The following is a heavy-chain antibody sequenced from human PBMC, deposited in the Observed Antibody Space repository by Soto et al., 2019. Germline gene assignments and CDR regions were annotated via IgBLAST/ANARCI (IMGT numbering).Heavy chain of an antibody. CDR3: ARESGGATATLDYYYFYMDV. CDR1: GDSFNDYY. Sequence: QVQLVQSGAEVRKPGASVTDSCRSSGDSFNDYYIHWVRQAPGQGFEWMGWINPNGGVTKYAQKIQGWVSMTRDTSIRTVYMQLSRLRSDDTAVYYCARESGGATATLDYYYFYMDVWGTGTTVTVSS. J-gene: IGHJ6*03. V-gene: IGHV1-2*04. D-gene: IGHD5-12*01. CDR2: INPNGGVT.